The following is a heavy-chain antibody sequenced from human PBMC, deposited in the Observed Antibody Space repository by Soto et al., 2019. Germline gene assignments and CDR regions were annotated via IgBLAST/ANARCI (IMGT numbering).Heavy chain of an antibody. D-gene: IGHD6-13*01. CDR2: ISVSGGST. J-gene: IGHJ5*02. CDR3: AKERGSSWSLSWFDP. V-gene: IGHV3-23*01. Sequence: PGGSLRLSCAASGFTFSSYAMSWVRQAPGKGLEWVSAISVSGGSTYYADSVKGRSTISRDNSKNTLYLQMNSLRAEDTAVYYCAKERGSSWSLSWFDPWGQGTLVTVS. CDR1: GFTFSSYA.